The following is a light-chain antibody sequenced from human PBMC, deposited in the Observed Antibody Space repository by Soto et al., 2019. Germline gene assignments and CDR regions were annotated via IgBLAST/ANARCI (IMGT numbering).Light chain of an antibody. J-gene: IGKJ3*01. V-gene: IGKV3-11*01. Sequence: EIVLTQSPATLSLSPGERATLSCRASQSVSSYLAWYQQKPGQAPRLLIYDASNWATGIPARFSGSGSGTDFTLTISSLEPEDFAVYYCQQRSNWPPVFGPGTKVDIK. CDR3: QQRSNWPPV. CDR1: QSVSSY. CDR2: DAS.